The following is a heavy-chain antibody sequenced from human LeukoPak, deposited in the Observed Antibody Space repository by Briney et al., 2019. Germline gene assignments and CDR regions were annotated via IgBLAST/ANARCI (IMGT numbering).Heavy chain of an antibody. V-gene: IGHV4-4*07. CDR2: IHTSGST. D-gene: IGHD3-16*02. CDR3: ARDRYIYGSDRDAFDI. J-gene: IGHJ3*02. CDR1: GGSISSYY. Sequence: SETLSLTCTVSGGSISSYYWSWIRQPAGKGLEWIGRIHTSGSTNYNPSLKSRVTMSVDTSKNQFSLKLSSVTAADTAVYYCARDRYIYGSDRDAFDIWGQGTVVTVSS.